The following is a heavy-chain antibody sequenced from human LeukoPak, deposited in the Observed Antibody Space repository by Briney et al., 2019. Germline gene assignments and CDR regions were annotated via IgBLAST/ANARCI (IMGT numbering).Heavy chain of an antibody. V-gene: IGHV4-59*01. CDR1: GGSISSYY. CDR2: IYYSGST. J-gene: IGHJ2*01. CDR3: ARDRVTMVRGVIYRRYFDL. Sequence: APETLSLTCTVSGGSISSYYWSWIRQPPGKGLEWIGYIYYSGSTNYNPSLKSRVTISVDTSKNQFSLKLSSVTAADTAVYYCARDRVTMVRGVIYRRYFDLWGRGTLVTVSS. D-gene: IGHD3-10*01.